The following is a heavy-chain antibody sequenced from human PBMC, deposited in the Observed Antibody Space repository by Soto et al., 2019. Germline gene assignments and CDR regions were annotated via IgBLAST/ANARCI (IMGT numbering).Heavy chain of an antibody. Sequence: QLQLQESGPGLVKSSETLSLTCTVSGGSISTSSYYWGWIRQSPGKGLEWIGSVYYSGSTYYSPSLKSRVTISVDTAKNQFSLNLTSAAAAETSVYYCARHPTRVIYFDYWGQGILVTVSS. CDR1: GGSISTSSYY. CDR2: VYYSGST. V-gene: IGHV4-39*01. CDR3: ARHPTRVIYFDY. J-gene: IGHJ4*02. D-gene: IGHD4-17*01.